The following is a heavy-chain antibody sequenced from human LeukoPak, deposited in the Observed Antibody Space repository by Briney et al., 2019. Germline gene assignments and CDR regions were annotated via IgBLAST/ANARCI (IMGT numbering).Heavy chain of an antibody. CDR2: INPNSGGT. CDR3: ARARKILTGFSVFDY. D-gene: IGHD3-9*01. Sequence: GASVKVSCTASGYTFTGYYMHWVRQAPGQGLEWMGWINPNSGGTNYAQKFQGRVTMTRDTSISTAYMELSRLRSDDTAVYYCARARKILTGFSVFDYWGQGTLVTVSS. CDR1: GYTFTGYY. V-gene: IGHV1-2*02. J-gene: IGHJ4*02.